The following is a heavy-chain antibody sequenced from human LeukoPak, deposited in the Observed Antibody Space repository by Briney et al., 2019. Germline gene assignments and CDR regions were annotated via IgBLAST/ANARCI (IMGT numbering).Heavy chain of an antibody. CDR1: GFTFNSYA. CDR3: ARDQLAYSGYDTLFAY. Sequence: GGSLRLSCEASGFTFNSYAVHWVRQAPGKGLEWVAVISYDGGNKFYADSVKGRFTISRDNSKNTLDLQMSSLRAEDTVIYYCARDQLAYSGYDTLFAYWGQGTLVTVSS. CDR2: ISYDGGNK. D-gene: IGHD5-12*01. J-gene: IGHJ4*02. V-gene: IGHV3-30*04.